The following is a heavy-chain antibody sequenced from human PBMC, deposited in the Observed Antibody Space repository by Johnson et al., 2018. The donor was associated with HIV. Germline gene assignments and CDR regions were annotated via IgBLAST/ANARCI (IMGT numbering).Heavy chain of an antibody. J-gene: IGHJ3*02. CDR1: GITFSNYG. Sequence: QVQLVESGGGVVQPGRSLRLSCEASGITFSNYGMHWVRQAPGKGLEWVAVIWFDGSNKYYADSVKGRFTISRDNSKNTLYLQLNSLRAEDTAVYYCAKDRGRLANPRDAFDIWSQGTMVTVSS. CDR3: AKDRGRLANPRDAFDI. D-gene: IGHD3-9*01. V-gene: IGHV3-33*06. CDR2: IWFDGSNK.